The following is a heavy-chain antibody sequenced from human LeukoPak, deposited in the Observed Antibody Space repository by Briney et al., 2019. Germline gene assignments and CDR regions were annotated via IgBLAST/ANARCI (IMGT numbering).Heavy chain of an antibody. CDR2: ISSSGRSI. J-gene: IGHJ4*02. CDR1: RFTFSSYG. D-gene: IGHD3-22*01. V-gene: IGHV3-48*04. CDR3: ARLDSSGFDY. Sequence: PGGSLRLSCAASRFTFSSYGMHWVRQAPGKGLEWVSYISSSGRSIYNADSVKGRFTISRDNAKNSLYLQMNSLRAEDTAVYYCARLDSSGFDYWGQGTLVTVSS.